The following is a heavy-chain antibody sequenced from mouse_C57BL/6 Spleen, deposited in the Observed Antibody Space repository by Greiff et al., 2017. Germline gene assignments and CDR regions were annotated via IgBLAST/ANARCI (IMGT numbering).Heavy chain of an antibody. CDR1: GYTFTSYW. CDR2: IHPNSGST. V-gene: IGHV1-64*01. CDR3: ARGGGITTTTTLDY. J-gene: IGHJ2*01. Sequence: QVQLQQPGAELVKPGASVKLSCKASGYTFTSYWMHWVKQRPGQGLEWIGMIHPNSGSTNYNEKFKSKATLTVDKSSSTAYMQLSSLTSEDSAVYYCARGGGITTTTTLDYWGQGTTLTVSS. D-gene: IGHD1-1*01.